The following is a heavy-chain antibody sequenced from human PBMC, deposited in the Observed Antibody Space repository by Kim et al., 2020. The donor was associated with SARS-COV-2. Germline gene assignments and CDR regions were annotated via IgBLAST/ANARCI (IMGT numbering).Heavy chain of an antibody. D-gene: IGHD2-15*01. CDR1: GFTFSSYA. CDR2: ISGSGGST. CDR3: AKDRDVVVVAATEDPLIYYYYGMDV. V-gene: IGHV3-23*01. Sequence: GGSLRLSCAASGFTFSSYAMSWVRQAPGKGLEWVSAISGSGGSTYYADSVKGRFTISRDNSKNTLYLQMNSLRAEDTAVYYCAKDRDVVVVAATEDPLIYYYYGMDVWGQGTTVTVSS. J-gene: IGHJ6*02.